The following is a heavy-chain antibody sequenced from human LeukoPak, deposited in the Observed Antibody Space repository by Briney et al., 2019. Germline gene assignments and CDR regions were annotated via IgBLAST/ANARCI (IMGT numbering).Heavy chain of an antibody. J-gene: IGHJ5*02. Sequence: GGSLRLSCAASGFTFNDHYMSWSRQAPGKGLEWLSYVSPSTTHTSYADSVKGRFTISRDNAKNLLFLQMHSLRAEDTAVYYCARGGHGAADQWGQGTLVTVSS. D-gene: IGHD1-26*01. CDR3: ARGGHGAADQ. V-gene: IGHV3-11*05. CDR2: VSPSTTHT. CDR1: GFTFNDHY.